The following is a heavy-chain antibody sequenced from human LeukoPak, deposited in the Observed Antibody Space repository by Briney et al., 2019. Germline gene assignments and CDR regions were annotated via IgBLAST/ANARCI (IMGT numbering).Heavy chain of an antibody. CDR1: GYTFTGYY. J-gene: IGHJ4*02. CDR2: INPNSGGT. V-gene: IGHV1-2*02. D-gene: IGHD5-24*01. CDR3: ARDRRDGYNYDY. Sequence: APVKVSCKASGYTFTGYYMHWVRQAPGQGLEWMGWINPNSGGTNYAQKFQGRVTMTRDTSISTAYMELSRLRSDDTAVYYCARDRRDGYNYDYWGQGTLVTVSS.